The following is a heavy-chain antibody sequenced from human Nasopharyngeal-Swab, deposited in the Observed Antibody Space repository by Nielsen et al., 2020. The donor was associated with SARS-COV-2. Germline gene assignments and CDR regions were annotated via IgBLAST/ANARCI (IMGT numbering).Heavy chain of an antibody. Sequence: ASVKVSCKASGYTFTSYAMHWVRQAPGQRLEWMGWINAGNGNTKYSQKFQGRVTITRDTSASTAYLELSSLSSEDTAVYYCARGVWPTYYYDSSGSGRPNAFDIWGQWTMVTVSS. D-gene: IGHD3-22*01. CDR1: GYTFTSYA. J-gene: IGHJ3*02. CDR2: INAGNGNT. V-gene: IGHV1-3*01. CDR3: ARGVWPTYYYDSSGSGRPNAFDI.